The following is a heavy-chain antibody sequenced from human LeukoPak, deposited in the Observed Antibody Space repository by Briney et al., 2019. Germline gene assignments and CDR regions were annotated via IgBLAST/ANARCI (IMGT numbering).Heavy chain of an antibody. V-gene: IGHV4-39*07. D-gene: IGHD6-6*01. J-gene: IGHJ5*02. CDR3: ARVGRSSSSVGWFDP. CDR2: IYYSGST. Sequence: PSETLSLTCTVSGGSISSSSYYWGWIRQPPGKGLEWIGSIYYSGSTYYNPSLKSRVTISVDTSKNQFSLKLSSVTAADTAVYYCARVGRSSSSVGWFDPWGQGTLVTVSS. CDR1: GGSISSSSYY.